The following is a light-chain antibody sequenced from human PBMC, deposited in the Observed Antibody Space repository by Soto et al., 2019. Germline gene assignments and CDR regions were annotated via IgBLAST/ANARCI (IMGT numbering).Light chain of an antibody. Sequence: QLVLTQSPSASASPGASVKLTCTLSSGHSDYAIAWHQQQPEKGPRYLMKVTSDGSHTEGDGIPDRFSGSSSGADRYLTMSSRRSDDEADYYCQAWGTGGVFGGGTKLTVL. CDR1: SGHSDYA. CDR3: QAWGTGGV. J-gene: IGLJ3*02. CDR2: VTSDGSH. V-gene: IGLV4-69*01.